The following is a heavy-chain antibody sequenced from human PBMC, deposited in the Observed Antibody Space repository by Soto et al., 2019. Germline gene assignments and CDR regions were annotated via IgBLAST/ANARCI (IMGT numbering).Heavy chain of an antibody. CDR2: IQSGGPT. Sequence: GGSLRLSCAASGFTVSSKYMSWVRQAPGKGLEWVSLIQSGGPTYYADSVKGRFTISRDNSKNTLYLQMNSLRAEDTAVYYCAKDRGYAFGVAISVPGYWGQATLVTVSS. J-gene: IGHJ4*02. D-gene: IGHD3-3*01. V-gene: IGHV3-66*01. CDR3: AKDRGYAFGVAISVPGY. CDR1: GFTVSSKY.